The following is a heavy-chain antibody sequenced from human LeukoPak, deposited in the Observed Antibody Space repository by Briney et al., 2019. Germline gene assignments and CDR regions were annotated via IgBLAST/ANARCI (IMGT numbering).Heavy chain of an antibody. J-gene: IGHJ4*02. Sequence: PGGSLRLSCAASGFTFRTYAMSWVRQAPGKGLEWVSGISDSGDGTYYAESVKGRFTISRDNSKNTLYLQMNSLRAEDTAVYYCAKRRAPTDGFLDYWGQGTLVTVSS. CDR1: GFTFRTYA. CDR2: ISDSGDGT. CDR3: AKRRAPTDGFLDY. V-gene: IGHV3-23*01. D-gene: IGHD5-24*01.